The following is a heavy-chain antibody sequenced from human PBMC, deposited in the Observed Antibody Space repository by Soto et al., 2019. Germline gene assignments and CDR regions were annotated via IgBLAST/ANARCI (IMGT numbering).Heavy chain of an antibody. J-gene: IGHJ5*02. V-gene: IGHV3-15*01. CDR3: TTASPVVTPGNRWFDP. CDR1: GFTFSNAW. CDR2: IKSKTDGGTT. D-gene: IGHD2-21*02. Sequence: GGSLRLSCAASGFTFSNAWMSWVRQAPGKGLEWVGRIKSKTDGGTTDYAAPVKGRFTISRDDSKNTLYLQMNSLKTEDTAVYYCTTASPVVTPGNRWFDPWGQGTLVTVSS.